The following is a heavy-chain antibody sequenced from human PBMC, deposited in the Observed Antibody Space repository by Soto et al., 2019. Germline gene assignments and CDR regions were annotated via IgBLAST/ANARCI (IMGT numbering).Heavy chain of an antibody. Sequence: PGGSLRLSCTASGLPHSNFAMMWVRQAPGKGLECVSGIYGSGGGIEYADSVKGRFTISRDNSKNTVYLQMTDLRANDTAVYYCAKDAVYKDGLWLMDQWGQGTQGTV. CDR3: AKDAVYKDGLWLMDQ. D-gene: IGHD2-21*01. V-gene: IGHV3-23*01. CDR1: GLPHSNFA. J-gene: IGHJ4*02. CDR2: IYGSGGGI.